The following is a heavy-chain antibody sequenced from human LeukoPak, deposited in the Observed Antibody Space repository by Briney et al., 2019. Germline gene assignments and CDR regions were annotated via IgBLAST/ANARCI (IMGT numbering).Heavy chain of an antibody. J-gene: IGHJ4*02. D-gene: IGHD6-13*01. CDR2: ISSSSSTI. Sequence: GRSLRLSCAASGFTFSSYSTNWVRQAPGKGLEWVSYISSSSSTIYYADSVKGRFTISRDNAKNSLYLQMNSLRDVDTAVYYCARDGGRDSTYWYYYWGQGTLVTVSS. CDR1: GFTFSSYS. V-gene: IGHV3-48*02. CDR3: ARDGGRDSTYWYYY.